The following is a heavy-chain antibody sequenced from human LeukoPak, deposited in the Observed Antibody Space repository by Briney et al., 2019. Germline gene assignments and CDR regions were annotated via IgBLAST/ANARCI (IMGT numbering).Heavy chain of an antibody. CDR2: IGWNSGSI. D-gene: IGHD5-24*01. J-gene: IGHJ4*02. CDR3: AKDGRWLQLEYYFDY. V-gene: IGHV3-9*01. CDR1: GFTFDDYA. Sequence: GGSLRLSCAASGFTFDDYAMHWVRQAPGKGLEWVSTIGWNSGSIGYADSVKGRFTISRDNAKNSLYLQMNSLRAEDTASYYCAKDGRWLQLEYYFDYWGQGTLVTVSS.